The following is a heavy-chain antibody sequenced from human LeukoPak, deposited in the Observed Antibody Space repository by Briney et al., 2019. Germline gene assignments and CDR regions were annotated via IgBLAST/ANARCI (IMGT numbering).Heavy chain of an antibody. CDR3: ARDRWFGELSAAFDI. V-gene: IGHV4-59*01. CDR2: IYYSGST. J-gene: IGHJ3*02. CDR1: GGSISSYY. Sequence: SETLSLTCTVSGGSISSYYWSWIRQPPGKGLEWIGYIYYSGSTNYNPSLKSRVTISVDTSKNQFSLKLSSVTAADTAAYYCARDRWFGELSAAFDIWGQGTMVTVSS. D-gene: IGHD3-10*01.